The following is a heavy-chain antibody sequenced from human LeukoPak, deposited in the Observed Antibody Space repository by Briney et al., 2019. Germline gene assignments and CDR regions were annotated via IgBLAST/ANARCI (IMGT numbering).Heavy chain of an antibody. J-gene: IGHJ3*02. V-gene: IGHV1-8*01. D-gene: IGHD3-3*01. Sequence: ASVKVSCKASGYIFTSYDINWVRQAPGQGLEWMGWMNPNSGHTGYAQKFQGRVTMTRNTSIRTAYMELSSLRSEDTAVYYCASMNSYYDFWSGYLGAFDIWGQGTMVTVSS. CDR1: GYIFTSYD. CDR3: ASMNSYYDFWSGYLGAFDI. CDR2: MNPNSGHT.